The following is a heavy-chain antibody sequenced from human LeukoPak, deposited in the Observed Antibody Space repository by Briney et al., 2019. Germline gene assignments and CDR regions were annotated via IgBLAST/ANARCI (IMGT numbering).Heavy chain of an antibody. CDR3: ARQPSGWHRDY. CDR1: GYSFTNYW. Sequence: GESLKISCKGSGYSFTNYWIGWVRHMPGKGLEWMGIIYPGDSDTRYSPSFQGQVTISADKSISTAYLQWSSLNASDTAMYYCARQPSGWHRDYWGQGTLVTVSA. CDR2: IYPGDSDT. D-gene: IGHD6-19*01. V-gene: IGHV5-51*01. J-gene: IGHJ4*02.